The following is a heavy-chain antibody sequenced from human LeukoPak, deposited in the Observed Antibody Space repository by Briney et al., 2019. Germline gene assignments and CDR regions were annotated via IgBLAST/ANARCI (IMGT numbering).Heavy chain of an antibody. CDR3: ARNTPEDAFDI. CDR1: GFTFSSYA. V-gene: IGHV3-30*03. CDR2: ISYDGSNK. J-gene: IGHJ3*02. Sequence: GGSLRLSCAASGFTFSSYAMSWARQAPGKGLEWVAVISYDGSNKYYADSVKGRFTISRDNSKNTLYLQMNSLRAEDTAVYYCARNTPEDAFDIWGQGTMVTVSS.